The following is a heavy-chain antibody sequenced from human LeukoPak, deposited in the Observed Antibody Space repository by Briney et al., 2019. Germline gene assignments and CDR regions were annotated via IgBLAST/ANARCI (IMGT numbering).Heavy chain of an antibody. CDR2: INHSGST. Sequence: SETLSLTCAVYGGSFSGYYWSWIRQPPGKGLEWIGEINHSGSTNYNPSLKSRVTISVDTSKNQFSLKLSSVTAADTAVYYCARAAKHWNDARYFDYWGQGTLVTVSS. V-gene: IGHV4-34*01. CDR3: ARAAKHWNDARYFDY. CDR1: GGSFSGYY. J-gene: IGHJ4*02. D-gene: IGHD1-1*01.